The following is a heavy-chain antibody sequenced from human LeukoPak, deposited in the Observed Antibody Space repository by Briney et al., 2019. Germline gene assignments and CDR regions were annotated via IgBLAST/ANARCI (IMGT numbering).Heavy chain of an antibody. CDR2: IYYSGST. D-gene: IGHD4-23*01. CDR1: GGSISSYY. CDR3: ARRRDYGGNSFDY. V-gene: IGHV4-59*08. Sequence: PSETLPLTCTVSGGSISSYYWSWIRQPPGKGLEWIGYIYYSGSTNYNPSLKSRVTISVDTSKNQFSLKLSSVTAADTAVYYCARRRDYGGNSFDYWGQGTLVTVSS. J-gene: IGHJ4*02.